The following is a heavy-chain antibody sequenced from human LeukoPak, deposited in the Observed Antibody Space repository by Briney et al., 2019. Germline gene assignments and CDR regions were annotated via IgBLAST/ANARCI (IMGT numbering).Heavy chain of an antibody. CDR3: ARSLLKGGGYFDY. J-gene: IGHJ4*02. V-gene: IGHV5-51*01. D-gene: IGHD2-15*01. CDR2: VYPGDSDT. Sequence: GESLKISCKGSGYSFTSYWIGWVRQMPGKGLEWMGIVYPGDSDTRYSPSFQGQVTISADKSISTAYLQWSSLNASDTAMYYCARSLLKGGGYFDYWGQGTLVTVSS. CDR1: GYSFTSYW.